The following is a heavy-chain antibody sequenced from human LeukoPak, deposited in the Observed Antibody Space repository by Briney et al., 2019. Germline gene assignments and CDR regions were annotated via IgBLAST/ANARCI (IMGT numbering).Heavy chain of an antibody. V-gene: IGHV4-34*01. J-gene: IGHJ5*02. CDR1: GGSFSGYY. Sequence: PSETLSLTCAVYGGSFSGYYWSWIRQPPGKGLEWIGEINHSGSTNYNPSLKSRVTISVDTSKNQFSLKLSSVTAADTAVYDCGRVPGWFDPWGQGTLVTFSS. CDR2: INHSGST. CDR3: GRVPGWFDP.